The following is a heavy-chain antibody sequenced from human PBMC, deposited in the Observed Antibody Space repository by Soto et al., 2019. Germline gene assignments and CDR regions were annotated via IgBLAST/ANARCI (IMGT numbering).Heavy chain of an antibody. Sequence: EVPLVESGGGLVQPGGSLRLSCAASGFTFSSYSLNWVRQAPGKGLEWVSYITSSGTTVNYADSVRGRFTISRDNAKNSLYLQMNSLRDDDTAVYYCARGSSNWAYYFDFWGQGTLVTVSS. CDR3: ARGSSNWAYYFDF. J-gene: IGHJ4*02. CDR1: GFTFSSYS. CDR2: ITSSGTTV. V-gene: IGHV3-48*02. D-gene: IGHD6-13*01.